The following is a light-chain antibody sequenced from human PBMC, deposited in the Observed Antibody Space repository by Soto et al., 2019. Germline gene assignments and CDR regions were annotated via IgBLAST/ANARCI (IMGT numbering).Light chain of an antibody. J-gene: IGKJ1*01. V-gene: IGKV3-20*01. CDR1: QSVSSSY. Sequence: EIVLTQSPGTLSLSPGERATLSCSASQSVSSSYLAWYQQKPGQAPRLLIYGASSRATGIPDRFSGSGSGTEFTLTISSLQSEDFAVYYCQQYNNWPQTFGQGTKV. CDR3: QQYNNWPQT. CDR2: GAS.